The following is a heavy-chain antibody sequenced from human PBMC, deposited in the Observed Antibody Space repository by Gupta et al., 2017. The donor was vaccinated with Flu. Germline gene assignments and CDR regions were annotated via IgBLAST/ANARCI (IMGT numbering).Heavy chain of an antibody. V-gene: IGHV4-59*01. CDR1: GGSFSSYY. CDR2: IYYSGST. CDR3: ARDRRYSSGWYSGNWFDP. J-gene: IGHJ5*02. Sequence: QVQLQESGPGLVKPSETLSLTCTVSGGSFSSYYWSWIRQPPGKGLEWIGYIYYSGSTNYNPSLKSRVTISVDTSKNQFSLKLSSVTAADTAVYYCARDRRYSSGWYSGNWFDPWGQGTLVTVSS. D-gene: IGHD6-19*01.